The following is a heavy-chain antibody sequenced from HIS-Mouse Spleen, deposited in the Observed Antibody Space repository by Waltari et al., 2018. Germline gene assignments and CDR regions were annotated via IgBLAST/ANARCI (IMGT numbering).Heavy chain of an antibody. CDR1: GFTFSSYS. Sequence: EVQLVESGGGLVKPGGSLRLSCAASGFTFSSYSMHWVRQAPGKELDWVYSISSKSSYIYSAASLKVRFTISRDNAKNSLYLQMNSLRAEDTAVYYCARGSSSFPDYWGQGTLVTVSS. V-gene: IGHV3-21*01. D-gene: IGHD6-6*01. CDR3: ARGSSSFPDY. J-gene: IGHJ4*02. CDR2: ISSKSSYI.